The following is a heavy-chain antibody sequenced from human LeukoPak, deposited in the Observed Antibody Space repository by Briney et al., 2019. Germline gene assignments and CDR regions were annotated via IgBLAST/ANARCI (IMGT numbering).Heavy chain of an antibody. Sequence: GGSLRLSCAASGFTFSSYWMHWVRQAPGKGLVWVSRINSDGSSTSYADSVKGRFTISRDNAKNTLYLQMNSLRAEDTAVYYCARFIAAPYYFDYWGRGTLVTVSS. CDR2: INSDGSST. J-gene: IGHJ4*02. CDR3: ARFIAAPYYFDY. D-gene: IGHD6-13*01. CDR1: GFTFSSYW. V-gene: IGHV3-74*01.